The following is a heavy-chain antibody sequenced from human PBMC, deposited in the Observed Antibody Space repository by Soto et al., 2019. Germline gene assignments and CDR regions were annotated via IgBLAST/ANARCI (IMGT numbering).Heavy chain of an antibody. J-gene: IGHJ4*01. CDR2: IIPIFGTA. Sequence: QVQLVQSGAEVKKPGSSVKVSCKASGGTFSSYAISWVRQAPGQGLEWMGGIIPIFGTANYAQKFQGRVTITADESTSPAYMELSSLGSEDTAVYYCARGLGGYCISTSCYAPIDYWGHGTLVTVSS. D-gene: IGHD2-2*01. CDR1: GGTFSSYA. CDR3: ARGLGGYCISTSCYAPIDY. V-gene: IGHV1-69*12.